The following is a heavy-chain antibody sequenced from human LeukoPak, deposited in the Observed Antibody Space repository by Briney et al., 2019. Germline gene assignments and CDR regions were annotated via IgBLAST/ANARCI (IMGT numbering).Heavy chain of an antibody. CDR2: INPNSGGT. CDR3: ATAPAGWLVPFDY. V-gene: IGHV1-2*02. J-gene: IGHJ4*02. Sequence: GASVKVSCKASGYTFTGYYMHWVRQAPGQGLEWMGWINPNSGGTNYAQKFQGRVTMTRDTSISTAYMELSRLRSDDTAVYYCATAPAGWLVPFDYWDQGTLVTVSS. CDR1: GYTFTGYY. D-gene: IGHD6-19*01.